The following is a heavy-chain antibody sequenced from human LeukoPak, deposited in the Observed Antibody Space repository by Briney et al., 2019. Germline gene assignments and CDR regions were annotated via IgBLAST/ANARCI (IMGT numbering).Heavy chain of an antibody. Sequence: PSETLSLTCTVSGGSISSYYWSWLRQPPGKGLEWLGYIYYSGSTNYNPSLKGRVTISVDTSKNQFSLKLSSVTAADTAVYYCASSSGWYGDPIDYWGQGTLVTVSS. V-gene: IGHV4-59*01. CDR1: GGSISSYY. CDR2: IYYSGST. CDR3: ASSSGWYGDPIDY. D-gene: IGHD6-19*01. J-gene: IGHJ4*02.